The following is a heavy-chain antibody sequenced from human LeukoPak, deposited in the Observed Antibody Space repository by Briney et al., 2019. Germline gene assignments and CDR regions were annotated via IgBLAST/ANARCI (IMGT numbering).Heavy chain of an antibody. V-gene: IGHV1-2*02. CDR3: AGENTIIVLMVYASSFDI. D-gene: IGHD2-8*01. CDR2: INPNSGGT. Sequence: ASVKVSCKASGYTFTSYDINWVRQAPGQGLEWMGWINPNSGGTNYAQKFQGRVTMTRDTSISTAYMELSRLRSDDTAVYYCAGENTIIVLMVYASSFDIWGQGTMVTVSS. CDR1: GYTFTSYD. J-gene: IGHJ3*02.